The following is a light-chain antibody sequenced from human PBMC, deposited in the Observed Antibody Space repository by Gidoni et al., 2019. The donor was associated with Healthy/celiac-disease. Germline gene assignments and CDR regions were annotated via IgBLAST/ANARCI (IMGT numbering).Light chain of an antibody. J-gene: IGKJ2*01. CDR3: QQYGSSPPYT. V-gene: IGKV3-20*01. CDR2: GAS. Sequence: DIVLTHSPGTLSLSPGERATLACRASQSVRSSYLAWYQQKPGQAPRLLIYGASSRATGIPDRFSGSGSGTDFTLTISRLEPEDFAVYYCQQYGSSPPYTFGQGTKLEIK. CDR1: QSVRSSY.